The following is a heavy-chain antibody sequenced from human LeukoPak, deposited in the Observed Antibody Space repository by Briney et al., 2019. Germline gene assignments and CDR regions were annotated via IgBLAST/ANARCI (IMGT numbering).Heavy chain of an antibody. J-gene: IGHJ4*02. Sequence: GGSLRLSCAASGFTVSSNYMSWVRQAPGKGLEWVSVIYSGGSTYYADSVKGRFTISRDNSKNTLYLQMNSLRAEDTAVYYCARDRHSTSGNDYWGQGTLVTVSS. D-gene: IGHD1-26*01. CDR2: IYSGGST. CDR3: ARDRHSTSGNDY. CDR1: GFTVSSNY. V-gene: IGHV3-66*01.